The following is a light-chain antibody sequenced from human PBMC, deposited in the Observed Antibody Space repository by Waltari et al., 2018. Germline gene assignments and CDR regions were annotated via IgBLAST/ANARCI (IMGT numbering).Light chain of an antibody. CDR2: KAS. CDR3: QQDDNYWT. CDR1: QSITKW. V-gene: IGKV1-5*03. J-gene: IGKJ1*01. Sequence: DIQMTQSPSTLSASVGDRVTITCRASQSITKWLAWSQQKPGKAPKLLIYKASNLDSGVPSRCSGSGSGTEFTITISRLQPDDFATYYGQQDDNYWTFGQGTKVEIK.